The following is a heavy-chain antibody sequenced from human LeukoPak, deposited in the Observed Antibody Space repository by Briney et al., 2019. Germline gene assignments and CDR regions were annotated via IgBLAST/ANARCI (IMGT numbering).Heavy chain of an antibody. Sequence: PGVSLRLSCAASGFTFSSYSMNWVRQAPGKGLEWVSSISSSSSYIYYADSVKGRFTISRDNAKNSLYLQMNSLRAADTAVYYCAREERPDIVVVPVYYYYYGMDVWGQGTTVTVSS. J-gene: IGHJ6*02. CDR2: ISSSSSYI. CDR1: GFTFSSYS. D-gene: IGHD2-2*01. V-gene: IGHV3-21*01. CDR3: AREERPDIVVVPVYYYYYGMDV.